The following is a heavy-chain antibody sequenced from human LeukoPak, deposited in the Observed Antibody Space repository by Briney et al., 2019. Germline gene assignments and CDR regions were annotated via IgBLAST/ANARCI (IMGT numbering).Heavy chain of an antibody. CDR3: AKGSSNWRDYYYFDY. D-gene: IGHD6-13*01. CDR1: GFSVSSNY. J-gene: IGHJ4*02. CDR2: ISGSGGST. V-gene: IGHV3-23*01. Sequence: GGALRLSCVASGFSVSSNYMSWVRQAPGKGLEWVSAISGSGGSTYYADSVKGRFTISRDNSKNTLYLQMNSLRAEDTAVYYCAKGSSNWRDYYYFDYWGQGTLVTVSS.